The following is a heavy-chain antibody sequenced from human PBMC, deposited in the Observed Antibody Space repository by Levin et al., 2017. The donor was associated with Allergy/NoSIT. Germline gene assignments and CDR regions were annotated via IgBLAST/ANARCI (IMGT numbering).Heavy chain of an antibody. J-gene: IGHJ4*02. CDR3: ARMGDTTMVDPFDY. D-gene: IGHD5-18*01. Sequence: ASETLSLTCTVSGGSISNYYWSWIRQPPGKELEWIGYIYYSGTAKYNPSLKSRLTISVDTSKSQFSLKLTSVTAADTAIYYCARMGDTTMVDPFDYWGQGTLVTVSS. CDR1: GGSISNYY. V-gene: IGHV4-59*01. CDR2: IYYSGTA.